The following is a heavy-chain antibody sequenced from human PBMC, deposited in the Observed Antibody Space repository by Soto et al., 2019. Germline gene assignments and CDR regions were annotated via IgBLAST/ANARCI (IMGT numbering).Heavy chain of an antibody. CDR3: ARLGFNYDFLSGYHQVHHYYGIDS. Sequence: WVRQMPGEGLEWMGIIYPGESDTRYSPSFQGQVTISADKSINSVYLQWSSLKASDTATYYCARLGFNYDFLSGYHQVHHYYGIDSRGQATSVT. V-gene: IGHV5-51*01. D-gene: IGHD3-3*01. CDR2: IYPGESDT. J-gene: IGHJ6*02.